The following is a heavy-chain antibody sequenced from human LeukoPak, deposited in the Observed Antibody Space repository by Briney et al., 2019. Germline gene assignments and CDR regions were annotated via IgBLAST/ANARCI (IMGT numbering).Heavy chain of an antibody. Sequence: SETLSLTCAVSGGSISSSNWWSWVRQPPGKGLEWIGEIYHSGSTNYNPSLKSRVTISVDKSKNQFSLKLSSVTAADTAVYYCARHPEFYDSSGRVPTAFDIWGQGTTVTVSS. D-gene: IGHD3-22*01. J-gene: IGHJ3*02. V-gene: IGHV4-4*02. CDR2: IYHSGST. CDR1: GGSISSSNW. CDR3: ARHPEFYDSSGRVPTAFDI.